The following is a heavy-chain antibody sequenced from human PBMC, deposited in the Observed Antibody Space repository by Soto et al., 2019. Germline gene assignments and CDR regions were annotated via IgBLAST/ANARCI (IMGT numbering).Heavy chain of an antibody. Sequence: QVQLQESGPGLVKPSGTLSLTCAVSSGSITSSNWWSWVRQPPGKGLEWIGEVSHSGSTNYIPSLKSRVTISVDKSSNQFSLRLSSATAADTAVYYCARNRYGGYDFDYWGQGTLVTVSS. J-gene: IGHJ4*02. CDR3: ARNRYGGYDFDY. CDR2: VSHSGST. CDR1: SGSITSSNW. D-gene: IGHD5-12*01. V-gene: IGHV4-4*02.